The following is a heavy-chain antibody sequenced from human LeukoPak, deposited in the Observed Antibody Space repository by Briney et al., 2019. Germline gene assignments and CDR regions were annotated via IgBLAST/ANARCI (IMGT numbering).Heavy chain of an antibody. J-gene: IGHJ5*02. CDR2: IYTSGST. CDR3: ARTYYDFWSGYYTGGWFDP. D-gene: IGHD3-3*01. Sequence: SETLSLTCTVSGGSISSGSYYWSWIRQPAGKGLEWIGRIYTSGSTNYNPSLKSRVTISVDTSKNQFSLKLSSVTAADTAVYYCARTYYDFWSGYYTGGWFDPWGQGTLVTVSS. V-gene: IGHV4-61*02. CDR1: GGSISSGSYY.